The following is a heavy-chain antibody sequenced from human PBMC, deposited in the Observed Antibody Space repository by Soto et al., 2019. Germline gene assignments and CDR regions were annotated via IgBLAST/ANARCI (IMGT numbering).Heavy chain of an antibody. D-gene: IGHD5-18*01. V-gene: IGHV3-23*01. CDR1: GFTFSTSV. CDR3: AKARNGYTYGSFDY. CDR2: VSGDGYSL. Sequence: ASVKVSCAASGFTFSTSVMTWVRQAPGKGLEWVTGVSGDGYSLYYADSVKGRFAISRDNSKNTLYLQMNSLRAEDTAFYYCAKARNGYTYGSFDYWGQGMLVTVSS. J-gene: IGHJ4*02.